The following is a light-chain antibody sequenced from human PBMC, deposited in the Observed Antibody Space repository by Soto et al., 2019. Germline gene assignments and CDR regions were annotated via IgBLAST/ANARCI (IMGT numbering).Light chain of an antibody. V-gene: IGLV2-14*01. CDR2: EVS. CDR3: SSYTSSSTLV. J-gene: IGLJ1*01. CDR1: SSDVGGYNY. Sequence: QSALTQPASVSGSPGQSITISCNGTSSDVGGYNYVSWYQQHPGKAPKLMIYEVSNRPSGVSNRFSGSKSGNTASLTISGLQAEDEADYYCSSYTSSSTLVFGTGTKLTVL.